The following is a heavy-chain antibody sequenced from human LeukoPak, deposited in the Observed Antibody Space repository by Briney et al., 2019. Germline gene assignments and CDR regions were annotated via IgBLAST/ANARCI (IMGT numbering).Heavy chain of an antibody. CDR2: IYPGDSNT. D-gene: IGHD2-15*01. V-gene: IGHV5-51*01. CDR1: GYRFTSYW. J-gene: IGHJ4*02. CDR3: GRGGYYSGGIFYYYFDY. Sequence: GESLKISCKGSGYRFTSYWIGWVRQMPGKGLEWMGIIYPGDSNTRYSPSFQGQVTISADKSISTAYLQWSSLKASDTAMYYCGRGGYYSGGIFYYYFDYWGQGTLVTVSS.